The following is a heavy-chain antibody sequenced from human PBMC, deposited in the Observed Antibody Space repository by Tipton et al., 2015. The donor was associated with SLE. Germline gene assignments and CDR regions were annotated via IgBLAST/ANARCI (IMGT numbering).Heavy chain of an antibody. V-gene: IGHV4-39*07. CDR1: GGSLSSTSYY. D-gene: IGHD2-21*01. Sequence: TLSLTCSVSGGSLSSTSYYWGWIRQLPGNGLEWIGNIYYSGGIYYNPSLMSRITISVDTSKNQYSLKLSSVTAADTAVYFCAGRDGLNGFDIWGRGTMVTVSS. J-gene: IGHJ3*02. CDR3: AGRDGLNGFDI. CDR2: IYYSGGI.